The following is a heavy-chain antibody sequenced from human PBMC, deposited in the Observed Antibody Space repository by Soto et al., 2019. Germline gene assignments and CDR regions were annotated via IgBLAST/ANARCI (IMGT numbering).Heavy chain of an antibody. V-gene: IGHV1-46*01. D-gene: IGHD3-3*01. J-gene: IGHJ4*02. CDR2: INPSGGST. CDR1: GYTFTSYY. CDR3: ARGSGGVYDSWSGYYNFDY. Sequence: ASVKVSCKASGYTFTSYYMHWVRQAPGQGLEWMGIINPSGGSTSYAQKFQGRVTMTRDTSTSTVYMELSSLRSEDTAVYYCARGSGGVYDSWSGYYNFDYWGQGTLVTVSS.